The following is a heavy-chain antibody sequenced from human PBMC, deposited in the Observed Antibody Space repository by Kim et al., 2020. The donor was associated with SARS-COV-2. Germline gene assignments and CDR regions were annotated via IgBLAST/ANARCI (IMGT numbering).Heavy chain of an antibody. V-gene: IGHV3-49*03. CDR1: GFTFGDYA. J-gene: IGHJ4*02. CDR2: IRSKAYGGTT. D-gene: IGHD3-22*01. CDR3: TRKEDYYDSSGYYRRSPFFDY. Sequence: GGSLRLSCTASGFTFGDYAMSWFRQAPGKGLEWVGFIRSKAYGGTTEYAASVKGRFTISRDDSKSIAYLQMNSLKTEDTAVYYCTRKEDYYDSSGYYRRSPFFDYWGQGTLVTVSS.